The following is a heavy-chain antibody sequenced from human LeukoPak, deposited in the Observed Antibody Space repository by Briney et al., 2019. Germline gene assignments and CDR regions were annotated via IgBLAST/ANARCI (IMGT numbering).Heavy chain of an antibody. D-gene: IGHD3-3*02. CDR1: GYTFSDFY. Sequence: ASVKVSCKASGYTFSDFYIHWVRQAPGQGLEYVGWITPKSGDTYSPQRFQGRVTMTRDASISTAYMELSSLRSDDTAVYFCARGRLADERALAYWGQGTLVTVSS. J-gene: IGHJ4*02. V-gene: IGHV1-2*02. CDR2: ITPKSGDT. CDR3: ARGRLADERALAY.